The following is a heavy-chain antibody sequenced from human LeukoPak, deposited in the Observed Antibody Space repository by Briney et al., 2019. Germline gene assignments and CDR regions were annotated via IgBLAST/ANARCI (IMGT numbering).Heavy chain of an antibody. CDR1: GFTFSSYS. CDR3: AKDLLEYYDYVWGSYRLGAFDI. D-gene: IGHD3-16*02. V-gene: IGHV3-21*01. J-gene: IGHJ3*02. Sequence: GGSLRLSCAASGFTFSSYSMNWVRQAPGKGLEWVSSISSSSSYIYYADSVKGRFTISRDNAKNSLYLQMNSLRAEDTAVYYYAKDLLEYYDYVWGSYRLGAFDIWGQGTMVTVSS. CDR2: ISSSSSYI.